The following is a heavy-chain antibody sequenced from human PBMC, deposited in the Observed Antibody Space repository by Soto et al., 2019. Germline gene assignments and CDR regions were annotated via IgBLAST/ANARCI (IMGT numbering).Heavy chain of an antibody. J-gene: IGHJ4*02. Sequence: SETLSLTCTVSGGSIISGGYYWTWIRQNQGKGLEWIGYIHDSGSTDYNPSLKSRLTILVDPSKNQFSLSLSSVTAADTAVYYCARVGESGYEGGYYFDYWGQGTLVTVSS. CDR2: IHDSGST. D-gene: IGHD5-12*01. CDR1: GGSIISGGYY. V-gene: IGHV4-31*03. CDR3: ARVGESGYEGGYYFDY.